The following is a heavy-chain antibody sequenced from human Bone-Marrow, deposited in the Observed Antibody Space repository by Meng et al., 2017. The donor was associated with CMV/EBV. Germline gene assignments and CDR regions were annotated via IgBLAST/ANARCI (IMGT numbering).Heavy chain of an antibody. Sequence: GESLKISCAASGFTFSSYGMHWVRQAPGKGLEWVAFIRYDGSNEYYEDSVKGRITISRDNSKNTLYLQMNSLRAEDTAVYYCAKDQLPIYYYYGMDVWGQGTMVTGSS. CDR2: IRYDGSNE. CDR3: AKDQLPIYYYYGMDV. CDR1: GFTFSSYG. J-gene: IGHJ6*01. D-gene: IGHD1-7*01. V-gene: IGHV3-30*02.